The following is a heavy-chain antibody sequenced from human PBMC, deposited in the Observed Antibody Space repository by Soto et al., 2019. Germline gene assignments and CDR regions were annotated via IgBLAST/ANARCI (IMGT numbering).Heavy chain of an antibody. J-gene: IGHJ5*02. D-gene: IGHD6-19*01. CDR3: AREGFRVAGTFDP. Sequence: GGSLRLSCAASGFTFSSYSMNWVRQAPGKGLEWVSSISSSSSYIYYADSVKGRFTISRDNAKNSLYLQMNSLRAEDTAVYYCAREGFRVAGTFDPWGQGTLVTVSS. V-gene: IGHV3-21*01. CDR1: GFTFSSYS. CDR2: ISSSSSYI.